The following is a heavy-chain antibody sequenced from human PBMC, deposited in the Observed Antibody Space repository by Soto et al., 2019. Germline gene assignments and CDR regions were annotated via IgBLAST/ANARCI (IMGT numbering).Heavy chain of an antibody. CDR3: APGTFGGIIVAGAMDV. CDR1: EFSLSSTGVG. J-gene: IGHJ6*02. Sequence: SGPTLVNPSQPLTLTCTFSEFSLSSTGVGVAWIRQPPGKALEWLAVIYWDDDKRYSTSLKNRLTVSKDTSKNQVVLTMTNVAPADTATYYCAPGTFGGIIVAGAMDVWGQGTTVTVSS. V-gene: IGHV2-5*02. D-gene: IGHD3-16*02. CDR2: IYWDDDK.